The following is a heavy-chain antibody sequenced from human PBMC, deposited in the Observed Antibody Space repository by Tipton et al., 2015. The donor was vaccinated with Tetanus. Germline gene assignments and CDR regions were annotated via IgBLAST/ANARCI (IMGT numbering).Heavy chain of an antibody. V-gene: IGHV4-39*07. CDR2: IYYSGNT. Sequence: TLSLTCTVSGGSISSSSYYWGWIRQPPGKGLEWIGSIYYSGNTNYNSSLWSRVTISLDTSKNQFSLKLSSVTAADTAVYYCVANDGGLEHGQHWGQGTLVTVSS. CDR1: GGSISSSSYY. CDR3: VANDGGLEHGQH. J-gene: IGHJ1*01. D-gene: IGHD2-8*01.